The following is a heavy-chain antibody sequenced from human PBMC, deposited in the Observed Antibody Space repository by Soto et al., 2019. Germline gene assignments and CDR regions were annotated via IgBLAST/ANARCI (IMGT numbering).Heavy chain of an antibody. CDR1: GGSFSGYY. CDR2: INHSGST. J-gene: IGHJ5*02. Sequence: SETLSLTCAVYGGSFSGYYWSWIRQPPGKGLEWIGEINHSGSTNYNPSLKSRVTISVDTSKNQFSLKLSSVTAADTAVYYCARLGPDIVVVPAARTFDPWGQGTLVTVSS. CDR3: ARLGPDIVVVPAARTFDP. V-gene: IGHV4-34*01. D-gene: IGHD2-2*01.